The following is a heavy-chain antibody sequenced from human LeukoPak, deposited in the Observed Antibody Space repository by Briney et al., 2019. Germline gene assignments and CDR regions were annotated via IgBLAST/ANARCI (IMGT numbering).Heavy chain of an antibody. CDR2: IYSGGST. CDR1: GFTVSSNY. V-gene: IGHV3-53*04. CDR3: ASPPLGYCSGGSCYHEYFQH. Sequence: GGSLRLSCAASGFTVSSNYMSWVRQAPGKGLEWVSVIYSGGSTYYADSVKGRFAISRHNSKNTLYLQMNGLRAEDTAVYYCASPPLGYCSGGSCYHEYFQHWGQGTLVTVSS. J-gene: IGHJ1*01. D-gene: IGHD2-15*01.